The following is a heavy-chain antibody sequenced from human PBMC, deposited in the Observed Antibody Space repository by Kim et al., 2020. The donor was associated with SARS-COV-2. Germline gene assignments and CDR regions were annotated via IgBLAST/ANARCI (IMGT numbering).Heavy chain of an antibody. CDR3: FHDWNDVSY. J-gene: IGHJ4*02. Sequence: SKKYKSNSVKGRFTITRDNTNNTLYLQMNSLRAEDTAVYYCFHDWNDVSYWGQGTLVTVSS. D-gene: IGHD1-1*01. V-gene: IGHV3-30*01. CDR2: SKK.